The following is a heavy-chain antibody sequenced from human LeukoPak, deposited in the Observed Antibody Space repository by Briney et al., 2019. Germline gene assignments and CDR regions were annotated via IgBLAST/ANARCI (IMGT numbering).Heavy chain of an antibody. CDR1: GFTLTDYN. CDR2: IRFDGTTE. V-gene: IGHV3-30*02. D-gene: IGHD6-19*01. J-gene: IGHJ4*02. Sequence: GGSLGLSCGASGFTLTDYNMHWVRQAPGKGLEYVAFIRFDGTTEYYTDSVKGRFTMSRDKSKNTLYLQMNSLRGEDMAVYYCARGAAVALELWGQGTLVTVSS. CDR3: ARGAAVALEL.